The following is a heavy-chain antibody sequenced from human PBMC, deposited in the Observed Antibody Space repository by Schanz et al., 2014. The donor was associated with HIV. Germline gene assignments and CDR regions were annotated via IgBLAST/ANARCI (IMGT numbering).Heavy chain of an antibody. CDR1: GGSISSGDYS. V-gene: IGHV4-30-4*07. J-gene: IGHJ4*02. Sequence: QVQLQESGPGLVKPSETLSLSCAVSGGSISSGDYSWSWIRLLPGKGLEWIGEINHSGSTTYNPPLKSRAPIEVDTSKTLFSLKARSVTAADTAVYHCARLPRHDSSGNYGFDYWGQGTLVTVSS. D-gene: IGHD3-22*01. CDR2: INHSGST. CDR3: ARLPRHDSSGNYGFDY.